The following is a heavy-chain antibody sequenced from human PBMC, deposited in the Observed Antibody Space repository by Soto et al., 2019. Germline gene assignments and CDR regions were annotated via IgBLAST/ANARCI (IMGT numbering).Heavy chain of an antibody. CDR3: ARSSMSYYYGSGEDWFDP. V-gene: IGHV1-46*01. D-gene: IGHD3-10*01. J-gene: IGHJ5*02. Sequence: GASVKVSCKASGYTFTSYYMHWVRQAPGQGLEWMGIINPSGGSTSYAQKFQGRVTMTRDTSTSTVYMELSSLRSEDTAVYYCARSSMSYYYGSGEDWFDPWGQGTLVTVSS. CDR1: GYTFTSYY. CDR2: INPSGGST.